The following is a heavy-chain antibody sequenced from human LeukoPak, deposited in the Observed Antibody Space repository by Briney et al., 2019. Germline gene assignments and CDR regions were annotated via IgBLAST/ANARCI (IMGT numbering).Heavy chain of an antibody. CDR1: GGSISSGDYY. D-gene: IGHD6-6*01. CDR3: AREKLVGPFDY. CDR2: IYYSGST. V-gene: IGHV4-30-4*08. J-gene: IGHJ4*02. Sequence: TLSLTCTVSGGSISSGDYYWSWIRQPPGKGLEWIGYIYYSGSTYYNPSLKSRVTISVDTSKNQFSLKLSSVTDADTAVYYCAREKLVGPFDYWGQGTLVTVSS.